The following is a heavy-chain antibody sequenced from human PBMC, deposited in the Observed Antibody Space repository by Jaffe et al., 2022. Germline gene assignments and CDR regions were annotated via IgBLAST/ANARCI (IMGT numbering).Heavy chain of an antibody. D-gene: IGHD6-19*01. V-gene: IGHV3-48*01. CDR3: ARPLISSGWSGFGY. J-gene: IGHJ4*02. CDR2: ISSSSSI. Sequence: EVHLVESGGGLVQPGGSLRLSCAASGFTFSSFSMHWVRQAPGKGLEWVSYISSSSSIHSADSVRGRFTISRDNAKNSLYLQINSLRAEDTAMYYCARPLISSGWSGFGYWGQGTLVAVSS. CDR1: GFTFSSFS.